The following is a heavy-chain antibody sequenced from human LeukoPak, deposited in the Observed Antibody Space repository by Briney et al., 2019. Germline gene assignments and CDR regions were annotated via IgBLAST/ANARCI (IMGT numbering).Heavy chain of an antibody. CDR3: ARDMMGHDDAFDI. D-gene: IGHD3-16*01. J-gene: IGHJ3*02. CDR1: SYSISSGYY. Sequence: PSETLSLTCTISSYSISSGYYWGWIRQPPGKGLEWIGSIYHSGSTYYNPSLKSRVTISIDTSKNQFSLKVSSVTAADTAVYYCARDMMGHDDAFDIWGQGTRVTVSS. V-gene: IGHV4-38-2*02. CDR2: IYHSGST.